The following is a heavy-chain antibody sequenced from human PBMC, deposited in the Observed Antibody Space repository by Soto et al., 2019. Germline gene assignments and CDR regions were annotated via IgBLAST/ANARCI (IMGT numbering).Heavy chain of an antibody. CDR3: AKEIPPIPPSPDYYYYYGMDV. CDR2: ISGSGGST. J-gene: IGHJ6*02. V-gene: IGHV3-23*01. CDR1: GFTFSSYA. Sequence: GGSLRLSCAASGFTFSSYAMSWVRQAPGKGLEWVSAISGSGGSTYYADSVKGRFTISRDNSKNTLYLQMNSLRAEDTAVYYCAKEIPPIPPSPDYYYYYGMDVWGQGTTVTVSS. D-gene: IGHD2-2*02.